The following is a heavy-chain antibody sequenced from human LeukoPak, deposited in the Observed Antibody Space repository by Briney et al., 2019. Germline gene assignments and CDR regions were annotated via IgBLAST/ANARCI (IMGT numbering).Heavy chain of an antibody. CDR1: GYSISSGYY. CDR2: IYHSGST. V-gene: IGHV4-38-2*02. Sequence: KPSETLSLTCAVSGYSISSGYYWGWIRQPPGKGLEWIGSIYHSGSTYYNPSLKSRVTISVDTSKNQFSLKLSSVTAADTAVYDCARDYPQFDPWGQGTLVTVSS. CDR3: ARDYPQFDP. J-gene: IGHJ5*02.